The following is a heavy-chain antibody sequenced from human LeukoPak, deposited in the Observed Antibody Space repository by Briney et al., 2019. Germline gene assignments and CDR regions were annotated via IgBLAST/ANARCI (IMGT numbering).Heavy chain of an antibody. CDR1: GYTFTSYG. CDR3: ARGRWELLTGKYYFDY. CDR2: ISAYNGNT. V-gene: IGHV1-18*01. J-gene: IGHJ4*02. Sequence: ASVKVSCKASGYTFTSYGSSWVRQAPGQGLEWMGWISAYNGNTNYAQKLQGRVTMTTDTSTSTAYMELRSLRSDDTAVYYCARGRWELLTGKYYFDYWGQGTLVTVSS. D-gene: IGHD1-26*01.